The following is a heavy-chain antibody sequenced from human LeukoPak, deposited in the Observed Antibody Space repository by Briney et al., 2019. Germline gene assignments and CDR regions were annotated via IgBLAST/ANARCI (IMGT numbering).Heavy chain of an antibody. CDR3: ARAGYDTSGFWYFDL. CDR1: GGSISNYY. CDR2: MYYSGST. J-gene: IGHJ2*01. D-gene: IGHD3-22*01. Sequence: SETLSLTCSVSGGSISNYYWSWIRQPPGKGLEWIGSMYYSGSTNYNPSLKNRATISEDTSKKQFSLKLSSVTAADTAVYYCARAGYDTSGFWYFDLWGRGTLVTVSS. V-gene: IGHV4-59*01.